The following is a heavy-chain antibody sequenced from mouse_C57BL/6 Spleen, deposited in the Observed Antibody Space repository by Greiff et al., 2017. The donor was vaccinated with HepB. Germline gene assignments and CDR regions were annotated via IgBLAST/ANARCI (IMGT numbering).Heavy chain of an antibody. Sequence: QVHVKQPGAELVKPGASVKLSCKASGYTFTSYWMHWVKQRPGQGLEWIGMIHPNSGSTNYNEKFKSKATLTVDKSSSTAYMQLSSLTSEDSAVYYCARREMYCFAYWGQGTLVTVSA. J-gene: IGHJ3*01. CDR2: IHPNSGST. V-gene: IGHV1-64*01. CDR1: GYTFTSYW. CDR3: ARREMYCFAY.